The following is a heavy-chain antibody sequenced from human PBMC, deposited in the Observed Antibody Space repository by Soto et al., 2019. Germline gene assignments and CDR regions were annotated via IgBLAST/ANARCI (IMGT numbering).Heavy chain of an antibody. Sequence: GGSLSLSCAASGFTFSSYAMSWVRQAPGKGLEWVSAISGSGGSTYYADSVKGRFTISRDNSKNTLYLQMNSLRAEDTAVYYCAKDHGSALRFLEMNYYYYYMDVWGKGTTVTVSS. CDR3: AKDHGSALRFLEMNYYYYYMDV. D-gene: IGHD3-3*01. CDR1: GFTFSSYA. CDR2: ISGSGGST. J-gene: IGHJ6*03. V-gene: IGHV3-23*01.